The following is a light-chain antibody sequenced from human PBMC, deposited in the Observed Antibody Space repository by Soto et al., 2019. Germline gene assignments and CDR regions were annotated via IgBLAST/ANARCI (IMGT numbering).Light chain of an antibody. CDR2: SVS. CDR1: QAISKW. Sequence: IHMTQSPSFASASVGDSVTITCGASQAISKWLAWYQQKPGKAPKLLIYSVSSLQRGVPSRFSVSGSGTTFTLTISGLKTEDFASYYCQQVNSYPLTFGQGTRLEIK. V-gene: IGKV1D-12*01. J-gene: IGKJ5*01. CDR3: QQVNSYPLT.